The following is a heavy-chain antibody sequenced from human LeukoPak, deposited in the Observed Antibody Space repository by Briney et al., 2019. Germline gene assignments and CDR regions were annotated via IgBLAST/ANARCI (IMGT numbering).Heavy chain of an antibody. D-gene: IGHD1-7*01. J-gene: IGHJ4*02. CDR2: INSDGSST. V-gene: IGHV3-74*01. CDR3: ARYNWNSAPFDY. Sequence: PSGGSLRLSCAASGFTFSSYWMYWVRQAPGKGLVWVSRINSDGSSTSYADSVKGRFTISRDSAKNTLYLEMNSLRAEDTAVYYCARYNWNSAPFDYWGQGTLVTVSS. CDR1: GFTFSSYW.